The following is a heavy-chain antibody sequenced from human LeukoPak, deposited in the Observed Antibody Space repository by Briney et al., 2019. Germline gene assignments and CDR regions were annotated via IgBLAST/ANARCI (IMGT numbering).Heavy chain of an antibody. CDR3: ASVPSNYCGSGSTRFDP. D-gene: IGHD3-10*01. Sequence: SVKVSCKASGGTFSSYAISWVRQAPGQGLEWMGGIIPIFGTANYAQKFQGRVTITADESTSTAYMELSSLRSEDTAVYYCASVPSNYCGSGSTRFDPWGQGTLVTVSS. CDR2: IIPIFGTA. V-gene: IGHV1-69*01. CDR1: GGTFSSYA. J-gene: IGHJ5*02.